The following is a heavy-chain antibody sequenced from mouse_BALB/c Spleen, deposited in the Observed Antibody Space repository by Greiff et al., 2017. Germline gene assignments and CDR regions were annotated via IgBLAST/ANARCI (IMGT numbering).Heavy chain of an antibody. Sequence: VKLEESGPGLVAPSQSLSITCTVSGFSLTSYGVSWVRQPPRKGLEWLGVIWGDGSTNYHSAHLSRLSNSKDNSKSQVILRLNSLQTDDTATYYGTRHYCDWYFDVWGAGTTVTVSS. CDR1: GFSLTSYG. V-gene: IGHV2-3*01. J-gene: IGHJ1*01. D-gene: IGHD1-1*01. CDR3: TRHYCDWYFDV. CDR2: IWGDGST.